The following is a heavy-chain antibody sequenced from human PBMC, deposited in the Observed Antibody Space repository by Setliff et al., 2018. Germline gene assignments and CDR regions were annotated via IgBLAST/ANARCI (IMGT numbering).Heavy chain of an antibody. D-gene: IGHD6-19*01. J-gene: IGHJ1*01. CDR3: ARGRAGHSGH. Sequence: SETLSLTCTVSGGFTSSGGYYWSWISQHPGKGLEGIGYIDDSGSTSYYNPSLKSRVTISVDTSKGQFSLKLSSVTAADTAVYDCARGRAGHSGHWGQGTLVTVSS. CDR2: IDDSGSTS. V-gene: IGHV4-31*03. CDR1: GGFTSSGGYY.